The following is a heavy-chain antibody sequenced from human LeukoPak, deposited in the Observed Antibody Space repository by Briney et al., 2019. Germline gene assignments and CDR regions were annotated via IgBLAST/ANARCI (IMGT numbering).Heavy chain of an antibody. J-gene: IGHJ5*02. D-gene: IGHD6-13*01. V-gene: IGHV4-34*01. CDR2: INHSGST. CDR1: GGSFSGYY. CDR3: ARSIAQYNWFDP. Sequence: SETLSLTCAVYGGSFSGYYWSWIRQPPGKGLEWIGEINHSGSTNYNPSLKSRVTISVDTSKNQFSLKLSSVTAADTAVYYCARSIAQYNWFDPWGQGTLLTVSS.